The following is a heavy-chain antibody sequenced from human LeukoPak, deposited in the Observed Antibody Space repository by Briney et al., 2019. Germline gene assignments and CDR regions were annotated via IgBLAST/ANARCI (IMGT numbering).Heavy chain of an antibody. D-gene: IGHD3-22*01. V-gene: IGHV3-23*01. Sequence: GGSLRLSCAASGSTFSSYAMSWVRQAPGKGLEWVSAISGSGGSTYYADSVKGRFTISRDNSKNTLYLQMNSLRAEDTAVYYCAKVLNYYDSSGYYYFDYWGQGTLVTVSS. J-gene: IGHJ4*02. CDR3: AKVLNYYDSSGYYYFDY. CDR2: ISGSGGST. CDR1: GSTFSSYA.